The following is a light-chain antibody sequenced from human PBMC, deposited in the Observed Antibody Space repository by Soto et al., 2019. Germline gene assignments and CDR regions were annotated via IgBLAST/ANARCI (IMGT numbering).Light chain of an antibody. CDR2: EVS. CDR1: SSDVGGYNY. CDR3: SSYTISSTLLV. Sequence: QSALTQPASVSWSPGQSITISCTGTSSDVGGYNYVSWYQQHPGKAPKLMIYEVSNRPSGVSNRFSGSKSGNTASLTISGLQAEDEADYYCSSYTISSTLLVFGGGTKLTVL. V-gene: IGLV2-14*01. J-gene: IGLJ2*01.